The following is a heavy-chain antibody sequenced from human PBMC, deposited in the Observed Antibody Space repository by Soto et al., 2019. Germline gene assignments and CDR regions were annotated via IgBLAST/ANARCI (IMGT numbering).Heavy chain of an antibody. D-gene: IGHD6-13*01. CDR3: ARSEQFRRIAAAGTHYYYYMDV. CDR1: GGSISSYY. Sequence: QVQLQESGPGLVKPSETLSLTCTVSGGSISSYYWSWIRQPPGKGLEWIGYIYYSGSTNYNPSLKSGVTISVDTSKNQFSLKLSSVTAADTAVYYCARSEQFRRIAAAGTHYYYYMDVWGKGTTVTVSS. J-gene: IGHJ6*03. V-gene: IGHV4-59*08. CDR2: IYYSGST.